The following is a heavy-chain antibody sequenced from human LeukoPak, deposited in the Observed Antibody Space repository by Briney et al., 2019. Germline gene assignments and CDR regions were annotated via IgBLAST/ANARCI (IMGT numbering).Heavy chain of an antibody. CDR2: ISHDGSNK. Sequence: GGSLRLSCAASGFTFSSYAMHWVRQAPGKGLEWVAVISHDGSNKYYADSVKGRFTISRDNSKNTLYLQMNSLRSEGTAVYYCARGWGYSSKYYFDYWGQGTLVTVSS. V-gene: IGHV3-30-3*01. D-gene: IGHD5-18*01. J-gene: IGHJ4*02. CDR1: GFTFSSYA. CDR3: ARGWGYSSKYYFDY.